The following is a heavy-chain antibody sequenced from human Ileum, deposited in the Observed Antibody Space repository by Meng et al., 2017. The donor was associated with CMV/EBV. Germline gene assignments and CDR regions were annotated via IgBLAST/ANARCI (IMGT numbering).Heavy chain of an antibody. CDR2: ISTSSTNI. CDR3: AKDWPGTGTTFGAFDI. Sequence: GESLKISCAASGFRLRDYAMDWVRQAPGKGLEWISFISTSSTNIYYADSVKGRFTISRDNSKNTLYLQMNSLRAEDTAVYYCAKDWPGTGTTFGAFDIWGQGTMVTVSS. J-gene: IGHJ3*02. CDR1: GFRLRDYA. V-gene: IGHV3-23*01. D-gene: IGHD1-7*01.